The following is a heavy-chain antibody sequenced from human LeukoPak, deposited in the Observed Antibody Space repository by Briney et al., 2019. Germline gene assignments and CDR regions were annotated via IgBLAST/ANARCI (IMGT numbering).Heavy chain of an antibody. CDR3: VRDLGREGYGDCFDY. V-gene: IGHV1-69*04. J-gene: IGHJ4*02. Sequence: SVKVSCKASGGTFSSYAISWVRQAPGQGLEWMGRIIPILGIANYAQKFQGRVTITADKSTSTAYMELSSLRSEDTAVYYCVRDLGREGYGDCFDYWGQGTLVTVSS. CDR2: IIPILGIA. CDR1: GGTFSSYA. D-gene: IGHD4-17*01.